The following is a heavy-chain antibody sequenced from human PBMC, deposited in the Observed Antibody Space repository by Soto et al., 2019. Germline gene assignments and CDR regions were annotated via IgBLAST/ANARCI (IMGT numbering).Heavy chain of an antibody. J-gene: IGHJ4*02. CDR2: ISGTGGST. CDR1: GFTFTSYA. V-gene: IGHV3-23*01. D-gene: IGHD3-22*01. Sequence: GGSVRLSCAASGFTFTSYAMSWVRQAPGKGLEWVSTISGTGGSTYYPDSVKGRFTISRDNSKNTVYLQMKSLRAEDAAVYFCAKEMTSGYYLFDYWGQGTLVTVSS. CDR3: AKEMTSGYYLFDY.